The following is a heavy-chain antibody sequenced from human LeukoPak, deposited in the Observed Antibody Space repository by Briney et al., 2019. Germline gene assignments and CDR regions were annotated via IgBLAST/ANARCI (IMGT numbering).Heavy chain of an antibody. CDR3: AGGDMVRGVPPPPSLDY. CDR2: IYTSGST. Sequence: PSETLSLTCTVSGGSISSYYWSWIRQPAGKGLEWIGRIYTSGSTNYNPSLKSRATISVDTSKNQFSLKLSSVTAADTAVYYCAGGDMVRGVPPPPSLDYWGQGTLVTVSS. V-gene: IGHV4-4*07. J-gene: IGHJ4*02. CDR1: GGSISSYY. D-gene: IGHD3-10*01.